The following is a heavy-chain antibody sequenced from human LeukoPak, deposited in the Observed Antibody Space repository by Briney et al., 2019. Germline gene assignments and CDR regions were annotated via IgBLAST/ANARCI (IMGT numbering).Heavy chain of an antibody. CDR2: INHSGST. D-gene: IGHD3-3*01. CDR1: GGSFSGYY. J-gene: IGHJ6*03. V-gene: IGHV4-34*01. CDR3: ARTADYDFWSGYSGPYYYYYYMDV. Sequence: SETLSLTCAVYGGSFSGYYWSWVRQPPGKGLEGIGEINHSGSTNYNPSLKSRVTISVDTSKNQFSLKLSSVTAADTAVYYCARTADYDFWSGYSGPYYYYYYMDVWGKGTTVTVSS.